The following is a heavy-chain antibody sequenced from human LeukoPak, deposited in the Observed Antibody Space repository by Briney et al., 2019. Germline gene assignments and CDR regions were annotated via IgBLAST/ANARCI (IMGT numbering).Heavy chain of an antibody. V-gene: IGHV3-23*01. CDR3: AKNLREQQLDSYFDY. CDR2: ISGSGGST. Sequence: GGSLRLSCAASGFTFRNYAMSWVRQAPGKGPEWVSGISGSGGSTYYGDSVKGRFTISRDNSKNTLYLQMNSLRAEDTAVYYCAKNLREQQLDSYFDYWGQGTLVTVSS. CDR1: GFTFRNYA. J-gene: IGHJ4*02. D-gene: IGHD6-13*01.